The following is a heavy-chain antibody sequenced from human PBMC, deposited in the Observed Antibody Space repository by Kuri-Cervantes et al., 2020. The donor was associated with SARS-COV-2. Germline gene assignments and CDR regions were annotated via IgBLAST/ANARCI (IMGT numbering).Heavy chain of an antibody. CDR1: GSSITSGGYS. D-gene: IGHD6-19*01. CDR3: ARLRRHNNGWFATGYYMDV. Sequence: SETLSPTCVVSGSSITSGGYSWSWVRQPPGKGLEWIGEINYSGTTNYNPSLKSRVTISVDTTKNQFSLNLTSVTAADTAVYYCARLRRHNNGWFATGYYMDVWGKGTTVTVSS. CDR2: INYSGTT. V-gene: IGHV4-34*01. J-gene: IGHJ6*03.